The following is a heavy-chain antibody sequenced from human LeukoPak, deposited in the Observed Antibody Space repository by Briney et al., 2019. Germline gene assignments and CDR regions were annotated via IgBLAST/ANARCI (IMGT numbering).Heavy chain of an antibody. J-gene: IGHJ5*02. CDR1: GGSIGSYY. CDR2: IYYSGST. D-gene: IGHD6-13*01. V-gene: IGHV4-59*01. CDR3: ARGRGDSSSSDNWFDP. Sequence: SETLSLTCTVSGGSIGSYYWSWIRQPPGKGLEWIGYIYYSGSTNYNPSLKSRVTISVDTSKNQFSLKLSSVTAADTAVYYCARGRGDSSSSDNWFDPWGQGTLVTVSS.